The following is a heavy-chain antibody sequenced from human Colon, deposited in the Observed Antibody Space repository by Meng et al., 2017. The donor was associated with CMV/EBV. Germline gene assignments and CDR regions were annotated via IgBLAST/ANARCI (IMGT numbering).Heavy chain of an antibody. CDR2: ISSASGSAK. J-gene: IGHJ5*02. CDR1: GGPFSDHY. D-gene: IGHD1-1*01. CDR3: ARHLNWKDDVIDL. V-gene: IGHV3-11*01. Sequence: GESLKISCVTSGGPFSDHYMSWIRQAPGKGLEWVAYISSASGSAKYYADSVKGRFTISRDNARNSLYLQMNSLRDEDTAIYYCARHLNWKDDVIDLWGQGTTVTVSS.